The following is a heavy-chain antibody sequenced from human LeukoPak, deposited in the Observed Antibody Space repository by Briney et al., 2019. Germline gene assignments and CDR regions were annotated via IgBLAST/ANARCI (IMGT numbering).Heavy chain of an antibody. D-gene: IGHD6-13*01. V-gene: IGHV4-4*07. CDR1: GGSISSYY. CDR3: ARAPDGYSSSWHFDY. J-gene: IGHJ4*02. CDR2: IYTSGST. Sequence: LETLSLTCTVSGGSISSYYWSWIRQPAGKGLEWIGRIYTSGSTNYNPSLKSRVTMSVDTSKNQFSLKLSSVTAADTAVYYCARAPDGYSSSWHFDYWGQGTLVTVSS.